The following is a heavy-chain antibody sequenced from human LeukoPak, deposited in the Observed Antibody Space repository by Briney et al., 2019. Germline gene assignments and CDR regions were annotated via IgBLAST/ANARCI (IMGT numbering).Heavy chain of an antibody. V-gene: IGHV3-23*01. D-gene: IGHD6-13*01. J-gene: IGHJ4*02. CDR2: ISGSGGST. CDR1: GFTFSSYA. CDR3: AKKKSWYSSSWYLDY. Sequence: GGVLRLSCAASGFTFSSYAMSWVRQAPGKGLEWVSAISGSGGSTYYADSVKGRFTISRDNSKNTLYLQMNSLRAEDTAVYYCAKKKSWYSSSWYLDYWGQGTLVTVSS.